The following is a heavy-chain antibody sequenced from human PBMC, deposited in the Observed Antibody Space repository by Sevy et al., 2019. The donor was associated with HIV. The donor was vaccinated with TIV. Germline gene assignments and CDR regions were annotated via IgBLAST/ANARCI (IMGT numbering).Heavy chain of an antibody. CDR3: ARAPPVRSGDDSLNWFDP. J-gene: IGHJ5*02. Sequence: SETLSLTCSVSYGPISAYYWNWIRQSPGKGLEWIGYIHYSGSTNYNPSFKSRVTMSLDTSKNQFSLQLNFVTAADTALYYCARAPPVRSGDDSLNWFDPWGRGTLVTVSS. V-gene: IGHV4-59*01. D-gene: IGHD5-12*01. CDR2: IHYSGST. CDR1: YGPISAYY.